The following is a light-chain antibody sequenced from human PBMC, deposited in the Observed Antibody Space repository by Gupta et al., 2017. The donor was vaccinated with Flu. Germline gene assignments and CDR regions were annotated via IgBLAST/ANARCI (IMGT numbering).Light chain of an antibody. J-gene: IGLJ3*02. CDR1: SGHSSYA. V-gene: IGLV4-69*01. Sequence: QLVLTQSPSVSASLGASVKVTCTLTSGHSSYAIAWHQQQPEKGPRYLMKVNSDGSHSKGDGVPDRFSGSSSGTERYLTISSLQSEDEADYYCQTWGTGLLVFGGGTKVTVL. CDR3: QTWGTGLLV. CDR2: VNSDGSH.